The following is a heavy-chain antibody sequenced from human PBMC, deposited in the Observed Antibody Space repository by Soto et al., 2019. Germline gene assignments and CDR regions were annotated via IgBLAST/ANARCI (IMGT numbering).Heavy chain of an antibody. Sequence: QVQLVESGGGVVQPGRSLRLSCAASGFTFSSYGMHWVRQAPGKGLEWVAVIWYDGSNKYYADSVKGRFTISRDNSKNTLYLQMISLRAEDTAVYYCARDRDSARVNRPHYYYYYGMDVWGQGTTVTVSS. J-gene: IGHJ6*02. CDR3: ARDRDSARVNRPHYYYYYGMDV. CDR1: GFTFSSYG. CDR2: IWYDGSNK. V-gene: IGHV3-33*01. D-gene: IGHD2-15*01.